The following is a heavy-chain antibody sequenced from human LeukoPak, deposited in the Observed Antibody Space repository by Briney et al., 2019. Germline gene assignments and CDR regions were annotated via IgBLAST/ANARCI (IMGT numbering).Heavy chain of an antibody. V-gene: IGHV4-34*01. CDR2: ISHSGST. CDR3: ARKNVGAVSPFDY. Sequence: SETLSLTCAVYGGSFSGYYWSWIRQPPGKGLEWIGEISHSGSTNYNPSLKSRVTISVDTSKNQFSLKLSSVTAADTAVYYCARKNVGAVSPFDYWGQGTLVTVSS. D-gene: IGHD1-26*01. J-gene: IGHJ4*02. CDR1: GGSFSGYY.